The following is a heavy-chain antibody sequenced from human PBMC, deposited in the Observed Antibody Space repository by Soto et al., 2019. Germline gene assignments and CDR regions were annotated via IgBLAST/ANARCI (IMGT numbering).Heavy chain of an antibody. J-gene: IGHJ6*04. V-gene: IGHV3-23*01. CDR2: IMGSGGTT. D-gene: IGHD3-10*01. CDR3: AKDWGRVTMVRGV. Sequence: EVQLLESGGGLVQPGGSLTLSCVASGFTFSTYAMGWVRQAPGKGLEWVSGIMGSGGTTSYADSVKGRFTISRDNSKNTVYLEMNNLRAEDTAVYYCAKDWGRVTMVRGVWGKGTTVTVSS. CDR1: GFTFSTYA.